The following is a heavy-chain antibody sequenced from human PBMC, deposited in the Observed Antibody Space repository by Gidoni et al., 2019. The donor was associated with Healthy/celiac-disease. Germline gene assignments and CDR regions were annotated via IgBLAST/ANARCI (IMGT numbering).Heavy chain of an antibody. CDR2: ISGSGGST. CDR3: AKAAIVVVNTLSPFIVPTDYYFDY. Sequence: EVQLLESGGGLVQPGGSLRLSCAASGFTFSSYAMSWVRQAPGKGLEWVSAISGSGGSTYYADSVKGRFTISRDNSKNTLYLQMNSLRAEDTAVYYCAKAAIVVVNTLSPFIVPTDYYFDYWGQGTLVTVSS. V-gene: IGHV3-23*01. J-gene: IGHJ4*02. CDR1: GFTFSSYA. D-gene: IGHD3-22*01.